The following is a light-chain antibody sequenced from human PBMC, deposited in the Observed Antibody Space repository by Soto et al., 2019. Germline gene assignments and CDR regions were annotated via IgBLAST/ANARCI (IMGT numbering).Light chain of an antibody. V-gene: IGLV2-14*03. CDR1: SSDVGGYDY. CDR3: SSYTNSITHV. CDR2: GVS. J-gene: IGLJ3*02. Sequence: QSALTQPASVSGSPGQSITISCTGTSSDVGGYDYVSWYQQHPGKAPKLMIYGVSNRPSGVSNRFSGSKSGNTASLTISGLQDEDDADYYSSSYTNSITHVFGGGTKLTVL.